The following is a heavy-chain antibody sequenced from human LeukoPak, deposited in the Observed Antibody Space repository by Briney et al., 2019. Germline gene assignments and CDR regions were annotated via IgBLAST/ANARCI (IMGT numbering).Heavy chain of an antibody. D-gene: IGHD2-21*02. J-gene: IGHJ3*02. Sequence: SETLSLTCAVSGGSFSGHYWNWIRQPPGKGLEWIGEINHGGSTNYNPSLKSRVTMSVDTSKNQFSLKLSSVTAADTAVYYCARVGGDGAFDIWGQGTMVTVSS. CDR3: ARVGGDGAFDI. V-gene: IGHV4-34*01. CDR2: INHGGST. CDR1: GGSFSGHY.